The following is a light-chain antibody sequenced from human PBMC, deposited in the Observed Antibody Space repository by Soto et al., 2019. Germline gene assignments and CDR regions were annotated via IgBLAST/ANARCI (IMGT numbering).Light chain of an antibody. CDR2: AAS. CDR3: QQYNSYPWT. V-gene: IGKV1-5*01. CDR1: QSITSW. Sequence: DIQMTQSPSTLSASVGDRVTITCRASQSITSWLAWYQQKPGKAPKLLIYAASSLESGVPSRFSGSGSGTVSTLTISSLQPDDFATYYCQQYNSYPWTFGQGTKVEIK. J-gene: IGKJ1*01.